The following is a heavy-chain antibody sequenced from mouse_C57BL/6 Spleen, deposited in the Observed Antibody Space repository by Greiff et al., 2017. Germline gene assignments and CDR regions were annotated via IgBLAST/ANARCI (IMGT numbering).Heavy chain of an antibody. Sequence: QVQLQQPGAELVKPGASVKLSCKASGYTFTSYWMHWVKQRPGQGLEWIGMIHPNSGSTNYNEKFKSKATLTVDKSSSTAYMQLSSLTSEDSAVYYCARWSSIDYYAMDYWGQGTSVTVSS. D-gene: IGHD2-3*01. CDR3: ARWSSIDYYAMDY. J-gene: IGHJ4*01. CDR1: GYTFTSYW. CDR2: IHPNSGST. V-gene: IGHV1-64*01.